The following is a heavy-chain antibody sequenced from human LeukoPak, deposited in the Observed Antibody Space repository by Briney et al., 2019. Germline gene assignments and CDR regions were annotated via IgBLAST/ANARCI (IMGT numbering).Heavy chain of an antibody. CDR1: GGSISSSSYY. V-gene: IGHV4-39*01. Sequence: SETLSLTCTVSGGSISSSSYYWGWIRQPPGKGLEWIGSIYYSGSTYYNPSLKSRVTISVDTSKNQFSLKLSSVTAADTAVYYCARVIPAYCGGDCYSANYFDYWGQGTLVTVSS. D-gene: IGHD2-21*02. CDR3: ARVIPAYCGGDCYSANYFDY. CDR2: IYYSGST. J-gene: IGHJ4*02.